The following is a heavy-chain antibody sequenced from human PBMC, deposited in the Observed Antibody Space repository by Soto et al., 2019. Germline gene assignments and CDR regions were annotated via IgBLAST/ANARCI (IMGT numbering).Heavy chain of an antibody. Sequence: SETLSLTCTVSGGSISRSTYYWGRLRQPPGKGLEWIGSSNYRGSTYYRPSLKSRITISVDTSKTQFSLKVSSVTAADTADYYCVTQVPAAIGLVVFDPWGPGTLVTVSS. J-gene: IGHJ5*02. V-gene: IGHV4-39*01. D-gene: IGHD2-2*02. CDR1: GGSISRSTYY. CDR3: VTQVPAAIGLVVFDP. CDR2: SNYRGST.